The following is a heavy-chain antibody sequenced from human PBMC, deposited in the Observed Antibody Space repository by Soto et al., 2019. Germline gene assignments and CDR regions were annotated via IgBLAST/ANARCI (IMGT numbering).Heavy chain of an antibody. CDR2: IIPIFGTA. CDR3: ARGEDDFWSGYYSWFDP. V-gene: IGHV1-69*01. CDR1: GGTFSSYA. Sequence: QVQLVQSGAEVKKPGSSVKVSCKASGGTFSSYAISWVRQAPGQGLEWMGGIIPIFGTANYAQKFQGRVTITADESPSTAYMELSSLRSEDTAVYYCARGEDDFWSGYYSWFDPWGQGTLVTVSS. D-gene: IGHD3-3*01. J-gene: IGHJ5*02.